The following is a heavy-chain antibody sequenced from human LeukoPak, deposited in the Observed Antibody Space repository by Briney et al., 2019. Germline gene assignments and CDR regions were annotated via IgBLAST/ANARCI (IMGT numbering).Heavy chain of an antibody. CDR1: GYTFTSYY. D-gene: IGHD5-18*01. CDR3: ARDSAPGDTYGLLGIDS. J-gene: IGHJ4*02. Sequence: GASVKVSCKASGYTFTSYYMHWVRQAPGQGLEWMGIINPSGGSTSYAQKFQGRVTMTRDTSTSTVYMELSSLRSEDTAVYYCARDSAPGDTYGLLGIDSWGQGTLVTVSS. V-gene: IGHV1-46*01. CDR2: INPSGGST.